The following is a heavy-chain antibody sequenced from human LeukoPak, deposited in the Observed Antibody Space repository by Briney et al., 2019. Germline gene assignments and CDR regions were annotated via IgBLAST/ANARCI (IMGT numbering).Heavy chain of an antibody. CDR2: ISSSSSYI. CDR1: GFTFSSYS. V-gene: IGHV3-21*01. CDR3: ARDAVLRFLEWSYNWFDP. Sequence: GGSLRLSCAASGFTFSSYSTNWVRQAPGKGLEWVSSISSSSSYIYYADSVKGRFTISRDNAKNSLYLQMNSLRAEDTAVYYCARDAVLRFLEWSYNWFDPWGQGTLVTVSS. D-gene: IGHD3-3*01. J-gene: IGHJ5*02.